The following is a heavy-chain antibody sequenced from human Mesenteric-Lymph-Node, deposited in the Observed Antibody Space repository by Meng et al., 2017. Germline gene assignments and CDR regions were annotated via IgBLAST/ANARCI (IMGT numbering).Heavy chain of an antibody. J-gene: IGHJ4*02. V-gene: IGHV1-46*03. CDR3: TRGGGGSGGRFDY. CDR1: GGTITSYY. D-gene: IGHD6-19*01. Sequence: QVQVVQSGAEVKKPGASVKVSCKASGGTITSYYIHWVRQAPGQGLEWMGKINPSGVSTSYAQKFQGRVTMTRDTSTSAVYMELSSLRSEDTAVYYCTRGGGGSGGRFDYWGQGTLVTVSS. CDR2: INPSGVST.